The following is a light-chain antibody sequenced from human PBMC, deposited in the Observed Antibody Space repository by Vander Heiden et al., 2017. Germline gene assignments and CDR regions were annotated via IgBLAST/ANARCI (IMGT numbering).Light chain of an antibody. V-gene: IGKV1-8*01. Sequence: TQSPSSLSASAGDRVTITCRASQSISTYLAWYQQKPGKAPKLLIYAASTLQSGVPTRFSGSGSGTDFTLTISCLQSEDFATYYCQQYYSYPYTFGPGTKLEIK. CDR2: AAS. CDR3: QQYYSYPYT. J-gene: IGKJ2*01. CDR1: QSISTY.